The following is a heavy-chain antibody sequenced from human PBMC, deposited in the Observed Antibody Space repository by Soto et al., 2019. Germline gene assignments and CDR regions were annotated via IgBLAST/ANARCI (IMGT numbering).Heavy chain of an antibody. J-gene: IGHJ5*01. V-gene: IGHV4-30-4*01. CDR3: ARGRYCLTGRCFPNWFDS. CDR1: GDSISSVDYF. D-gene: IGHD2-15*01. Sequence: QVQLVESGPGLVKPSQTLSLTCSVSGDSISSVDYFWAWIRQPPGQALEYIGYIYKSATTYYNPSFESRVAISLDTSKSQFSLKVTSVTAADTAVYFCARGRYCLTGRCFPNWFDSWGQGTLVTVSS. CDR2: IYKSATT.